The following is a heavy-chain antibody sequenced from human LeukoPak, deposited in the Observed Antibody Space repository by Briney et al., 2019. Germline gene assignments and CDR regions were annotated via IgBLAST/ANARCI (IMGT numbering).Heavy chain of an antibody. J-gene: IGHJ5*02. CDR1: GGSISSSSYY. V-gene: IGHV4-39*07. CDR2: INHSGST. D-gene: IGHD6-19*01. CDR3: ARVHSSGWWTGFGNWFDP. Sequence: PSETLSLTCTVSGGSISSSSYYWGWIRQPPGKGLEWIGEINHSGSTYYNPSLKSRVTISLDTSKNQFSLNVSSVTAADTSVYYCARVHSSGWWTGFGNWFDPWGQGTLVTVSS.